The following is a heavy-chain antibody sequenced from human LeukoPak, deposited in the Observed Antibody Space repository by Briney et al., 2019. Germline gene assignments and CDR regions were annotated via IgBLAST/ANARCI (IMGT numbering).Heavy chain of an antibody. CDR2: IYTSGST. J-gene: IGHJ1*01. CDR3: AKDLSFQH. Sequence: SETLHHICTVSGGSISSYYWSWIRQPAGKGLEWIGRIYTSGSTNYNPSLKSRVTMSVDTSKNQFSLKLSSVTAAYTAVYYCAKDLSFQHWGQAVVGTVSS. CDR1: GGSISSYY. D-gene: IGHD2-15*01. V-gene: IGHV4-4*07.